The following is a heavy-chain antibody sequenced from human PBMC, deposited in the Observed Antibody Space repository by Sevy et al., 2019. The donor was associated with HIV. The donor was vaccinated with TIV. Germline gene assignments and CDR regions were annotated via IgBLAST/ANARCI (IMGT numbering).Heavy chain of an antibody. Sequence: GGSLRLSCAASGFTFDDYELNWVRQTPGKGLEWVSGINWNGATTGYTDSVKGRFAISRDNARNTLSLQMNNVRGEDSAFYYCARLRSCGGDCYYFDIGGQGTLVTVSS. D-gene: IGHD2-21*02. CDR3: ARLRSCGGDCYYFDI. CDR1: GFTFDDYE. CDR2: INWNGATT. V-gene: IGHV3-20*04. J-gene: IGHJ4*02.